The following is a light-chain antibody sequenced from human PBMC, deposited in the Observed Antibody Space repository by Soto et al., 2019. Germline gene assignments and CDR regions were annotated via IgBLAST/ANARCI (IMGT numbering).Light chain of an antibody. J-gene: IGKJ4*01. Sequence: EIVLTQSPGTLSLSPGERATLSCRASQSISSTFLAWYQQKPGQAPRLLISRTSSRATGIPDRFSGSGSGTDFTLTISGLEPEDFAVYYCQQYGTSLFTFGGGTRVEIK. CDR1: QSISSTF. CDR2: RTS. V-gene: IGKV3-20*01. CDR3: QQYGTSLFT.